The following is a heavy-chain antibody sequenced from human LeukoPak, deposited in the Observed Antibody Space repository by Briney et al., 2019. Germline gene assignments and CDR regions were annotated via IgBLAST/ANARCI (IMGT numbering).Heavy chain of an antibody. D-gene: IGHD1-26*01. CDR2: IRYDGGTT. J-gene: IGHJ4*02. V-gene: IGHV3-30*02. CDR3: AKDRGTMVGPTPTSDY. CDR1: GFVFNNCG. Sequence: GGSLRLSCAASGFVFNNCGMHWVRQVPGKGLEWVAFIRYDGGTTQYADSVKGRFTISRDNSRDILFLQMNSLRGEDTAVYCCAKDRGTMVGPTPTSDYWGQGTLVTVSS.